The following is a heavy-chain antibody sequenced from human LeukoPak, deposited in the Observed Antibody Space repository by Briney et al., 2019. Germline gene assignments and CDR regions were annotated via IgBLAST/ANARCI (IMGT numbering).Heavy chain of an antibody. V-gene: IGHV1-69*05. CDR2: IIPIFGTA. J-gene: IGHJ5*02. Sequence: SVKVSCKASGGTFSSYAISWVRQAPGQGLEWMGRIIPIFGTANYALKFQGRVTITTDESTSTAYMELSSLRSEDTAVYYCAKETQLLSFWFDPWGQGTLVTVSS. CDR3: AKETQLLSFWFDP. CDR1: GGTFSSYA. D-gene: IGHD2-2*01.